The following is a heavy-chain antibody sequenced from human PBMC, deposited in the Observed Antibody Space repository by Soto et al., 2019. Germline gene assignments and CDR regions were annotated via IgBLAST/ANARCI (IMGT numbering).Heavy chain of an antibody. V-gene: IGHV3-30-3*01. Sequence: QVQLVESGGGVVQPGRSLRLSCAASGFTFTSYAMHWVRQAPGKGLEWVAVISYDGSNKYYADSVKGRFTISRDNPKNTLYLQMNSLRAEDTAVYYCARGRQQLGYYYYGMDVWGQGTTVTVSS. CDR3: ARGRQQLGYYYYGMDV. J-gene: IGHJ6*02. CDR2: ISYDGSNK. CDR1: GFTFTSYA. D-gene: IGHD6-13*01.